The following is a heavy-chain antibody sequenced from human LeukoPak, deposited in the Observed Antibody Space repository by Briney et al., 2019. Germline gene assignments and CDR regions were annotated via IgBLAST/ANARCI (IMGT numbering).Heavy chain of an antibody. CDR1: GFTFSDYY. D-gene: IGHD3-9*01. J-gene: IGHJ6*02. V-gene: IGHV3-11*01. CDR3: ARDPEYFDWLLRSGMDV. CDR2: ISSSGSTI. Sequence: GGSLRLSCAASGFTFSDYYMSWIRQAPGKGLEWVSYISSSGSTIYYADSVKGRFTISRDNAKNSLYLQMNSLRAEDTAVYYCARDPEYFDWLLRSGMDVWGQGTTVTVSS.